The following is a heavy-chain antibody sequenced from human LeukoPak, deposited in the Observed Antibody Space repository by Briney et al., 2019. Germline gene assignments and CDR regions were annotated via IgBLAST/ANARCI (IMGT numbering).Heavy chain of an antibody. D-gene: IGHD3-16*01. CDR2: ISYDGSNK. CDR1: GFTFSSYA. J-gene: IGHJ5*02. Sequence: QAGGSLRLSCAASGFTFSSYAMRWVRQAPGKGLEWVAVISYDGSNKYYADSVKGRFTISRDNSKNTLYLQMNSLKVEDTATYYCGKEGGAWGQGTKVTVSS. V-gene: IGHV3-30-3*01. CDR3: GKEGGA.